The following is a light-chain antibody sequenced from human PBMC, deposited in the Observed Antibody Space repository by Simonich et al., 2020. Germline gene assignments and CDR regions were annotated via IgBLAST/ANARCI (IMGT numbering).Light chain of an antibody. CDR1: KSVLYSSNNKNY. CDR3: QQYYSTPFT. CDR2: SAS. J-gene: IGKJ3*01. Sequence: DIVMTQSPDSLAVSLGERATINCKASKSVLYSSNNKNYLAGYQQKPGQPPKQLIYSASTRESGVPDRFSGSGSGTDFTLTISSLQAEDVAVYYCQQYYSTPFTFGPGTKVDIK. V-gene: IGKV4-1*01.